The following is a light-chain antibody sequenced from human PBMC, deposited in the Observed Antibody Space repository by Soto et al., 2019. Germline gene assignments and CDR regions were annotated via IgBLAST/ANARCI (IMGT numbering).Light chain of an antibody. CDR1: QGIRNF. J-gene: IGKJ3*01. CDR3: QKYSSVPV. CDR2: AAS. V-gene: IGKV1-27*01. Sequence: DIQMTQSPTSLSASVGDRVTITCRASQGIRNFVAWYQQKPGKAPKLLIYAASTLQSGVPSRFSGSGSGTDFTLTINSLQPDDVETYSCQKYSSVPVFGPGTKVEIK.